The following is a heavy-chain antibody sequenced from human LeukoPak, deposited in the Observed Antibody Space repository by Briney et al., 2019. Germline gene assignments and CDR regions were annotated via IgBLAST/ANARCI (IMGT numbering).Heavy chain of an antibody. CDR2: IYYSGST. CDR1: GGSISGSSYY. Sequence: PSETLSLTCTVSGGSISGSSYYWGWIRQPPGKGLEWIGSIYYSGSTYYNPSLKSRVTISVDTSKNQFSLKLSSVTAADTAVYYCARRRITMVRGVIIKSPWNYWGQGTLVTVSS. D-gene: IGHD3-10*01. J-gene: IGHJ4*02. V-gene: IGHV4-39*07. CDR3: ARRRITMVRGVIIKSPWNY.